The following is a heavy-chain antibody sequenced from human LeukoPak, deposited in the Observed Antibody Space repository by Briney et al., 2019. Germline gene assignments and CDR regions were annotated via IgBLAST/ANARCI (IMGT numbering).Heavy chain of an antibody. CDR2: FYDSEST. J-gene: IGHJ4*02. CDR3: ARDRRNSLAVGY. D-gene: IGHD4-23*01. Sequence: SETLSLTCTVSGGSVSRGSSYWSWIRQPPGRGLEGFGYFYDSESTYYNPSLKSRVAISVDRSKNQFSLRLNSVTAADTAVYYCARDRRNSLAVGYWGQGTLVTVSS. CDR1: GGSVSRGSSY. V-gene: IGHV4-30-2*01.